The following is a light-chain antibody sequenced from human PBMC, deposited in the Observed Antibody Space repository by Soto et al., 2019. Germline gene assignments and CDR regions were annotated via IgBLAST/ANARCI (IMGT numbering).Light chain of an antibody. CDR2: WAS. V-gene: IGKV4-1*01. CDR3: QQYYSIPWT. Sequence: DIVMTQSPDSLAVSLGERATFNCKSSQSVLYSPNNKNYLAWYQQKPGQPPKLLIYWASTRESGVPDRFSGSGSGTDFTLTISSLQAEDVAVYYCQQYYSIPWTFGQGTKVEI. J-gene: IGKJ1*01. CDR1: QSVLYSPNNKNY.